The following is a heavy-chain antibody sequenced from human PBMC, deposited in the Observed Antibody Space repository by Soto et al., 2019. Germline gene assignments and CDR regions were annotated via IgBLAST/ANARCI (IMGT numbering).Heavy chain of an antibody. D-gene: IGHD3-10*01. V-gene: IGHV3-33*01. CDR2: IWYDGSNK. Sequence: GGSLRLSCAASGFTFSSYGMHWVRQAPGKGLEWVAVIWYDGSNKYYADSVKGRFTISRDNSKNTLYLQMNSLRAEDTAVYYCARVLSLWFGSGNYGMDVWGQGTTVTVSS. CDR3: ARVLSLWFGSGNYGMDV. CDR1: GFTFSSYG. J-gene: IGHJ6*02.